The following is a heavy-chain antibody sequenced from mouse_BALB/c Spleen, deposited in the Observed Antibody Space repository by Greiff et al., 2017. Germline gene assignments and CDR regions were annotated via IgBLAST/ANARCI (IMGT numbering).Heavy chain of an antibody. Sequence: EVKLMESGGGLVKPGGSLKLSCAASGFTFSSYAMSWVRQSPEKRLEWVAEISSGGSYTYYPDTVTGRFTISRDNAKNTLYLEMSSLKSEDTAMYYCARQDYGSSYWFAYWGQGTLVTVSA. D-gene: IGHD1-1*01. CDR3: ARQDYGSSYWFAY. J-gene: IGHJ3*01. CDR1: GFTFSSYA. CDR2: ISSGGSYT. V-gene: IGHV5-9-4*01.